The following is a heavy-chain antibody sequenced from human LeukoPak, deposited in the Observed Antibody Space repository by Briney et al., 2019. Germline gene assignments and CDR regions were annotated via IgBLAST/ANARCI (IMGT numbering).Heavy chain of an antibody. CDR1: GFTFSSYW. D-gene: IGHD3-3*01. CDR3: ARGGYDFWSGYFIDY. V-gene: IGHV3-74*01. CDR2: INSDGSST. Sequence: GGSLRLSCAASGFTFSSYWMHWVRQDPGKGLVWVSRINSDGSSTSYADSVKGRFTISRDNAKNTLYLQMNSLRAEDTAVYYCARGGYDFWSGYFIDYWGQGTLVTVSS. J-gene: IGHJ4*02.